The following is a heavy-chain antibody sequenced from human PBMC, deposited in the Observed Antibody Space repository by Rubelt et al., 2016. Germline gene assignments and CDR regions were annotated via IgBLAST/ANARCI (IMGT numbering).Heavy chain of an antibody. CDR3: ARISRINNYYGMDV. CDR1: GFPFSGSP. D-gene: IGHD2/OR15-2a*01. CDR2: IGADGNNI. Sequence: GGSLRLSCAASGFPFSGSPMNWIRQAPGKGLEWVSVIGADGNNIHYADSVKGRFTISRDNSKNTVYLLMNNLRAEDTAVYYCARISRINNYYGMDVWGHGTTVTVPS. J-gene: IGHJ6*02. V-gene: IGHV3-23*01.